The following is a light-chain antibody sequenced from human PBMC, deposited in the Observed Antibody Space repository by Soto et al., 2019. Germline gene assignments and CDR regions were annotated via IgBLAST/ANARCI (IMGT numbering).Light chain of an antibody. J-gene: IGKJ2*01. CDR2: DAS. CDR1: QSVSSF. V-gene: IGKV3-11*01. Sequence: EIVLTQSPATLSLSPGERATLSCRASQSVSSFLAWYQQKPGQAPRLLIYDASKRATGIPTRFSGSGSGTDFTLTISSLEPEDFAVYYCQQYDKWPHTFGQGTKLEIK. CDR3: QQYDKWPHT.